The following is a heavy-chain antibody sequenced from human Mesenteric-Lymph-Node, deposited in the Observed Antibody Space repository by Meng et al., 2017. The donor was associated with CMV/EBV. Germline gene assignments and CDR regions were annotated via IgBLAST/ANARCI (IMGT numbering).Heavy chain of an antibody. V-gene: IGHV1-18*01. J-gene: IGHJ4*02. CDR3: ARGPYCSSTSCYSDY. CDR1: GYTFTSYG. D-gene: IGHD2-2*02. CDR2: ISAYNGNT. Sequence: KVSCKASGYTFTSYGISWVRQAPGQGLEWMGWISAYNGNTNYAQKLQGRVTMTTDTSTSTAYMELRSLRSEDTAVYYCARGPYCSSTSCYSDYWGQGTLVTVSS.